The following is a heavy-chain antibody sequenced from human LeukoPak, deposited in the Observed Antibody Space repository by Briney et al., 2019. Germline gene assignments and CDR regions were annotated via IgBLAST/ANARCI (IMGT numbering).Heavy chain of an antibody. CDR1: GFTFSSYS. J-gene: IGHJ4*02. D-gene: IGHD2-2*01. V-gene: IGHV3-21*01. CDR3: ARDYCSSTSCYASLDY. Sequence: GGSLRLSCAASGFTFSSYSMNWVRQARGKGLELVSSISSSSSYIYYADSVKGRFTISRDNAKNSLYLQMNSLRAEDTAVYYCARDYCSSTSCYASLDYWGQGTLVTVSS. CDR2: ISSSSSYI.